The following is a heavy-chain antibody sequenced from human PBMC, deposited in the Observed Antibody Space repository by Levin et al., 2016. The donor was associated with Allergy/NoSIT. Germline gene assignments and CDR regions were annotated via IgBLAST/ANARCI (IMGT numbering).Heavy chain of an antibody. V-gene: IGHV2-5*01. CDR1: GFSLRTTSVS. CDR3: AGRTSFGGFVGYDS. D-gene: IGHD3-16*02. CDR2: SERTDVK. J-gene: IGHJ4*02. Sequence: SGPTLVKPTQTLTLTCTLSGFSLRTTSVSVGWFRQPPGRALEWLAVSERTDVKRYRPDLKGRLTVTKDTSRNRVVLTMSTVDPGDTATYFCAGRTSFGGFVGYDSWGRGTLVTVSS.